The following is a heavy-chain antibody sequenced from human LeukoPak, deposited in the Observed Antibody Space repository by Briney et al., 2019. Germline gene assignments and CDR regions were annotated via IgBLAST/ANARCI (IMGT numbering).Heavy chain of an antibody. D-gene: IGHD3-22*01. J-gene: IGHJ5*02. CDR2: IIPIFGTA. V-gene: IGHV1-69*06. Sequence: ASVKVSCKASGGTFSSYAISWVRQAPGQGLEWMGGIIPIFGTANYAQKFQGRVTITADKSTSTAYMELSSLRSEDTAVYYCARARRSGYSSWFDPWGQGTLVTVSS. CDR1: GGTFSSYA. CDR3: ARARRSGYSSWFDP.